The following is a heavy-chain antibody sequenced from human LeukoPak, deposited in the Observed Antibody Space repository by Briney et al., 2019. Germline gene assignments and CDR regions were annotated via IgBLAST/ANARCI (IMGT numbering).Heavy chain of an antibody. D-gene: IGHD2/OR15-2a*01. Sequence: GGSLRLSCAASGFSFSSCWMHWVRQAPGKGLVWVSRINSDGSTTNYADSVRGRFTISRDNAKNTLYLQMNSLRAEDTAVYYCAKAQLAILGDFDYWGQGTLVTVSS. CDR3: AKAQLAILGDFDY. V-gene: IGHV3-74*01. CDR1: GFSFSSCW. CDR2: INSDGSTT. J-gene: IGHJ4*02.